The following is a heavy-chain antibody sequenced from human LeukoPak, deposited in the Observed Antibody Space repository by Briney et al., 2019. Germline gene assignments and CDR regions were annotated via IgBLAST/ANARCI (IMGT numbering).Heavy chain of an antibody. D-gene: IGHD4-23*01. J-gene: IGHJ3*01. CDR1: GHSISSGYY. Sequence: NSSETLSLTWTVSGHSISSGYYWGWIRQPPGKGLEWIGSISHSGSIYYNASLKSRVTMSVDTSKNQFSLKLSSVTAADTAVYYCARGNYGGIGGDAFDVWGQGTMVTVSS. CDR2: ISHSGSI. CDR3: ARGNYGGIGGDAFDV. V-gene: IGHV4-38-2*02.